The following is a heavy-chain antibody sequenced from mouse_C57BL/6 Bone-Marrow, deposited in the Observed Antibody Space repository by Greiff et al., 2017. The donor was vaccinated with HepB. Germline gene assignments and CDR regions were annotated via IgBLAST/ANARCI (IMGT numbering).Heavy chain of an antibody. CDR3: ATGSSYDAMDY. J-gene: IGHJ4*01. CDR1: GFTFSDYG. D-gene: IGHD1-1*01. Sequence: EVKLVESGGGLVKPGGSLKLSCAASGFTFSDYGMHWVRQAPEKGLEWVAYISSGSSTIYYADTVKGRFTISRDNAKNTLFLQMTSLRSEDTAMYYWATGSSYDAMDYWGQGTSVTVSS. V-gene: IGHV5-17*01. CDR2: ISSGSSTI.